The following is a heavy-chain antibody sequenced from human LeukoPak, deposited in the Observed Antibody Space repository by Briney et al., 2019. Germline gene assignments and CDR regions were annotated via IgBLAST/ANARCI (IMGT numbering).Heavy chain of an antibody. D-gene: IGHD3/OR15-3a*01. CDR1: GFTFSSCG. CDR2: ISGSGGST. J-gene: IGHJ2*01. V-gene: IGHV3-23*01. Sequence: GGSLRLSCAASGFTFSSCGMSWVRQAPGKGLEWVSAISGSGGSTYYADSVKGRFTISRDNSKNTLYLQMNSLRAEDTAVYYCAKLIRDVTIYDFWGRGALVTVSS. CDR3: AKLIRDVTIYDF.